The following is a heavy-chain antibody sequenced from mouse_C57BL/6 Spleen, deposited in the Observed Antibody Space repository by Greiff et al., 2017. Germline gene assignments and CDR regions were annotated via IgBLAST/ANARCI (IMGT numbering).Heavy chain of an antibody. Sequence: VQLQQSGPELVKPGASVKISCKASGYSFTGYYMNWVKQSPEKSLEWIGEINPSTGGTTYNQKFKAKATLTVDKSSSTAYMQLKSLTSEDSAVYYCARSGNWDGFDYWGQGTTLTVSS. CDR2: INPSTGGT. J-gene: IGHJ2*01. V-gene: IGHV1-42*01. D-gene: IGHD4-1*01. CDR1: GYSFTGYY. CDR3: ARSGNWDGFDY.